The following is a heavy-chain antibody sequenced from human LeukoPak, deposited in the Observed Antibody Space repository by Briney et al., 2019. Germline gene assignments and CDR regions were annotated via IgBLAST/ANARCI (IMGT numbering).Heavy chain of an antibody. CDR1: GFTFSNYA. CDR3: ARGRTTTLYYFDY. CDR2: ISTSGDII. Sequence: GGSLRLSCAASGFTFSNYAMSWVRQAPGKGLEWVSYISTSGDIIYYADSVKGRFTISRDNAKNSLYLQMNSLRAEDTAVYYCARGRTTTLYYFDYWGQGTLVTVSS. V-gene: IGHV3-48*03. J-gene: IGHJ4*02. D-gene: IGHD1-1*01.